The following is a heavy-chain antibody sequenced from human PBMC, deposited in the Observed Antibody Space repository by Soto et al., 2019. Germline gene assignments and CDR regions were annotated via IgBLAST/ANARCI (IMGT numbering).Heavy chain of an antibody. Sequence: QVQLQESGPGLVKPSETLSLTCTVSGGSISSYYWSWIRQPPGKGLEWIGYIYYSGSTNYNPSLKRGVTISVDPSKNQFSLKLSSVTAADTAVYYCARMGRGSRGWPVYWGPGTLVTVSS. J-gene: IGHJ4*02. D-gene: IGHD6-19*01. CDR1: GGSISSYY. CDR3: ARMGRGSRGWPVY. V-gene: IGHV4-59*01. CDR2: IYYSGST.